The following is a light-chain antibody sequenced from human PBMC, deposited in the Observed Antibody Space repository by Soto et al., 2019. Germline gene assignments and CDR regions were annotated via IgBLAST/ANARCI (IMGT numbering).Light chain of an antibody. CDR2: EVT. CDR1: RNDVGAYNY. Sequence: LTQPASVSGSPGQSIAISCTGTRNDVGAYNYVSWYQQHPGKAPKLMISEVTNRPSGVSDRFSGSKSGNTASLTISGLQAEDEADYYCSSFTSRFTFVFGTGTKVTVL. J-gene: IGLJ1*01. CDR3: SSFTSRFTFV. V-gene: IGLV2-14*01.